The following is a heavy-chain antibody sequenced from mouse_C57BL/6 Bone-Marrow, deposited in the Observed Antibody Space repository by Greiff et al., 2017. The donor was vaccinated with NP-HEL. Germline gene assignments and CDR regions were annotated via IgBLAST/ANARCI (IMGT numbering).Heavy chain of an antibody. CDR3: ATIYDYSISCAY. CDR1: GYTFTDYY. CDR2: IGPGSGST. Sequence: LVESGAELVKPGASVKISCKASGYTFTDYYINWVKQRPGQGLEWIGKIGPGSGSTYYNEKFKGKATLTVDTSSSTAYMQLSSLTSEDSAVDFCATIYDYSISCAYWGQGTLVTVSA. J-gene: IGHJ3*01. V-gene: IGHV1-77*01. D-gene: IGHD2-4*01.